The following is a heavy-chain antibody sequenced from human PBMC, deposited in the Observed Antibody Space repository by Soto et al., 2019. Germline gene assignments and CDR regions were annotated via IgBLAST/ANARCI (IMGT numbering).Heavy chain of an antibody. V-gene: IGHV4-34*01. CDR1: GGSFTGYY. J-gene: IGHJ6*02. D-gene: IGHD3-3*02. CDR2: INYRGSS. Sequence: SETLSLTCAVYGGSFTGYYWTWIRQTPGKGLEWIGEINYRGSSYYNPSLESRISMAVDTSKNQFSLKLRPVTAADTAVYLCVRGQHNRLTIFEVVIRSYDYGMDVWGQGTTVX. CDR3: VRGQHNRLTIFEVVIRSYDYGMDV.